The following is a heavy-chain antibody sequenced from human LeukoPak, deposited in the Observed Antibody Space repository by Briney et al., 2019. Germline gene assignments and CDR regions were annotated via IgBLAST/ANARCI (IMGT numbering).Heavy chain of an antibody. CDR3: ARDTNYDSSGDAIFDY. J-gene: IGHJ4*02. V-gene: IGHV4-38-2*02. CDR2: IYHSGST. CDR1: GYSISSGYF. Sequence: SETLSLTCAVSGYSISSGYFWGWIRPPPGKGLEWIGTIYHSGSTYYNPSLKSRVTISVDTSKNQFSLMLSSVTAADTAVYYCARDTNYDSSGDAIFDYWGQGTLVTVSS. D-gene: IGHD3-22*01.